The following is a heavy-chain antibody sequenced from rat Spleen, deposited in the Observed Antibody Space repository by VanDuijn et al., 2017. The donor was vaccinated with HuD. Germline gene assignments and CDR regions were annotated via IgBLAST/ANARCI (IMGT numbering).Heavy chain of an antibody. CDR1: GFTYSHYV. J-gene: IGHJ2*01. CDR2: ISTSGGNT. CDR3: ARHDDY. V-gene: IGHV5S13*01. Sequence: EVQLVESGGGLVQPGRSLKLSCAASGFTYSHYVMAWVSQAPTKGLEWVASISTSGGNTYYRDSVKGRFTISRDNAKNTLYLQMDSLRSEDTATYYCARHDDYWGQGVMVTVSS.